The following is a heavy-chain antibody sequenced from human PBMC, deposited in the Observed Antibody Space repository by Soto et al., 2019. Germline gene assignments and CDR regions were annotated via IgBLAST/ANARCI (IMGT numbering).Heavy chain of an antibody. D-gene: IGHD4-4*01. V-gene: IGHV3-21*01. Sequence: EMQLVESGGGLVKHGGSLRLSCAASGFTFSSYSMNWVRQAPGKGLEWVSSISSSSSYIYYADSVKGRFTISRDNAKNSLYLQMNSLRAEDTAVYYCARDLRYRDTVTAGFDGMDVWGQGTTVTVSS. CDR3: ARDLRYRDTVTAGFDGMDV. CDR2: ISSSSSYI. J-gene: IGHJ6*02. CDR1: GFTFSSYS.